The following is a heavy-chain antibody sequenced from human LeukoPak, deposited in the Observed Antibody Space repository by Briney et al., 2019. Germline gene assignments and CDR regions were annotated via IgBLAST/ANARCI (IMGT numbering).Heavy chain of an antibody. CDR1: VASISSYY. Sequence: SETLSLTCTVSVASISSYYWSWIRQPAGKGLEWIGRIYTTGSTNYSPFLNSRVTISLDTSKNQFSLKLSSVTAADTAVYYCARAGAYYYGSGSNYAFDMWGQGTMVTVSS. J-gene: IGHJ3*02. CDR3: ARAGAYYYGSGSNYAFDM. CDR2: IYTTGST. D-gene: IGHD3-10*01. V-gene: IGHV4-4*07.